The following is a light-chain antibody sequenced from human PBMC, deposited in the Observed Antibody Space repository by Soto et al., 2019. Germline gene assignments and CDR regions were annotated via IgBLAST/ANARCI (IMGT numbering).Light chain of an antibody. Sequence: QSALTQPPSASGSPGQSVTIPCTGTSSDVGGYNYVSWYQHHPGKAPKLMIYEVSKRPSGVPDRFSGSKSGNTASLTVSGLQAEDEADYYCNSYAGSNNVVFGGGTKVTVL. CDR3: NSYAGSNNVV. CDR1: SSDVGGYNY. J-gene: IGLJ2*01. V-gene: IGLV2-8*01. CDR2: EVS.